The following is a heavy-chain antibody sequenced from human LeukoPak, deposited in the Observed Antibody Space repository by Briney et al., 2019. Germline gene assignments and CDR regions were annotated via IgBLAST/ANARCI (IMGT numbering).Heavy chain of an antibody. CDR1: GGSISSSSYY. J-gene: IGHJ4*02. V-gene: IGHV4-39*07. CDR3: ARRNVFWFDY. D-gene: IGHD1-1*01. CDR2: IYYSGST. Sequence: SETLSLTCTVSGGSISSSSYYWGWLRQPPGKGLEWIGNIYYSGSTYYNPSLKSRVTISVDTSKNQFSLKLSSVTAADTAVYYCARRNVFWFDYWGQGTLVTVSS.